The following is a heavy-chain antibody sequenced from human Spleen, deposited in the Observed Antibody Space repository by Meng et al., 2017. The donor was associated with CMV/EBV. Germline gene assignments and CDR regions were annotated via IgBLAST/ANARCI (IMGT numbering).Heavy chain of an antibody. CDR1: GYTFIGYY. V-gene: IGHV1-2*02. Sequence: SGYTFIGYYMHWVRQAPGQGLEWMGWINPKSGGTNYAQKFQGRVTMTRDTSISTAYMEVSRLRSDDTAVYYCAREIGVGATSDAFDIWGQGTMVTVSS. CDR3: AREIGVGATSDAFDI. J-gene: IGHJ3*02. D-gene: IGHD1-26*01. CDR2: INPKSGGT.